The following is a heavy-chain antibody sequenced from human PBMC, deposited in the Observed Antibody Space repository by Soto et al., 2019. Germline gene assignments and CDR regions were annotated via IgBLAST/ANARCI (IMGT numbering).Heavy chain of an antibody. CDR2: IIPIFGTA. J-gene: IGHJ6*02. CDR3: ARSLRGYSYGYEGYYHYGMDV. V-gene: IGHV1-69*13. Sequence: SVKVSCKASGGTFSSYAISWVRQAPGQGLEWMGGIIPIFGTANYAQKFQGRVTITADESTSTAYMELSSLRSEDTAVYYCARSLRGYSYGYEGYYHYGMDVWGQGTTVTVSS. D-gene: IGHD5-18*01. CDR1: GGTFSSYA.